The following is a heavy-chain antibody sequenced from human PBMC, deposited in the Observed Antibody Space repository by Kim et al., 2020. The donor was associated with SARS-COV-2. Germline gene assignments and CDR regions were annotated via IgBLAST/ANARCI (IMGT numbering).Heavy chain of an antibody. D-gene: IGHD1-26*01. V-gene: IGHV3-30*18. CDR1: GFTFSSYG. CDR3: AKGGEGSYLSRMIYTYFDY. CDR2: ISYDGSNK. J-gene: IGHJ4*02. Sequence: GGSLRLSCAASGFTFSSYGMHWVRQAPGKGLEWVAVISYDGSNKYYADSVKGRFTISRDNSKNTLYLQMNSLRAEDTAVYYCAKGGEGSYLSRMIYTYFDYWGQGTLVTVSS.